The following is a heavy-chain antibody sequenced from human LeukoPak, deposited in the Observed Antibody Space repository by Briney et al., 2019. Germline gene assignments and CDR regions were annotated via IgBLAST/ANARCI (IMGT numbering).Heavy chain of an antibody. CDR1: GFTFDDYA. Sequence: SLRLSCAASGFTFDDYAMHWVRQAPGKGLEWVSGISWNSGSIGYADSVKGRFTISRDNAKNSLYLQMNSLRAEDTALYYCAKDTGSGYDGYDAFDIWGQGTMVTVSS. CDR2: ISWNSGSI. CDR3: AKDTGSGYDGYDAFDI. D-gene: IGHD5-12*01. V-gene: IGHV3-9*01. J-gene: IGHJ3*02.